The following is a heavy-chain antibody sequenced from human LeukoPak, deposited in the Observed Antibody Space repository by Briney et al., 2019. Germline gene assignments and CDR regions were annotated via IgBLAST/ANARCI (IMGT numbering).Heavy chain of an antibody. D-gene: IGHD4-17*01. J-gene: IGHJ3*01. Sequence: GGSLRLSCAASGFTFSSYSMNWVRQAPGKGLEWVSYISSSGSIIYYADSVKGRFTISKDNAKNSLYLQMNSLRDEDTAVYCCARDPSSYGDPRDAFDFWGQGTMVTVSS. CDR2: ISSSGSII. V-gene: IGHV3-48*02. CDR1: GFTFSSYS. CDR3: ARDPSSYGDPRDAFDF.